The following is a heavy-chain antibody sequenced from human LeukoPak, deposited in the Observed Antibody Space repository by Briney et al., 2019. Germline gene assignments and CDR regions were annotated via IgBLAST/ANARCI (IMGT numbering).Heavy chain of an antibody. CDR1: GGSVSGYY. Sequence: SETLSLTCTVSGGSVSGYYWSWLRQPPGKGPEWIAYISHSGNTNYNPSPKSRVTISKDTSKNQFSLRLNSVTAADTAVYHCARGAGWYEYWGQGTLVTVSS. CDR3: ARGAGWYEY. V-gene: IGHV4-59*02. CDR2: ISHSGNT. D-gene: IGHD6-19*01. J-gene: IGHJ4*02.